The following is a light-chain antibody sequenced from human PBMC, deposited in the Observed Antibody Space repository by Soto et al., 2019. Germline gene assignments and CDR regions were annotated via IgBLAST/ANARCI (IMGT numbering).Light chain of an antibody. V-gene: IGKV1-9*01. CDR1: QGRSDY. CDR2: AAS. J-gene: IGKJ5*01. CDR3: QHLTTAQIT. Sequence: DIQLTQSPSFLSASVGDRVTITCRASQGRSDYLAWYQQKPGKAPELLIYAASYLQGGVPSRFSGSGSGTEFTLTINTLQPEDFATYYCQHLTTAQITVGQGTRPEIK.